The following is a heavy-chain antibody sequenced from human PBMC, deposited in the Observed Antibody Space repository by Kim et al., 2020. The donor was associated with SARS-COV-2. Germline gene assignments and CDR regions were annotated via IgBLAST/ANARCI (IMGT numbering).Heavy chain of an antibody. CDR1: AGPFTNYA. J-gene: IGHJ4*02. CDR2: FIPVLGVP. D-gene: IGHD2-8*02. CDR3: AREPVYDSEAGGPWYFDY. Sequence: SVKVSCKASAGPFTNYAISWVRQAPGQGLTWMGRFIPVLGVPNYAHQFQGRVTISADKSTSTVYLDLNTLRSEDTAMYYCAREPVYDSEAGGPWYFDYWGQGTLVPVSS. V-gene: IGHV1-69*04.